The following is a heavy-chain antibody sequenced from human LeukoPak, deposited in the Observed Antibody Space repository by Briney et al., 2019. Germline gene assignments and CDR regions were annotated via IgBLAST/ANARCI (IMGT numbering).Heavy chain of an antibody. D-gene: IGHD2-21*01. CDR2: ISSSSSYI. J-gene: IGHJ4*02. CDR1: GFTFSSYS. V-gene: IGHV3-21*01. CDR3: ARDSPYCGGDCYVFDY. Sequence: PGGSLRLSCAASGFTFSSYSMNWVRQAPGKGLEWVSSISSSSSYIYYADSVKGRSTISRDNAKNSLYLQMNSLRAEDTAVYYCARDSPYCGGDCYVFDYWGQGTLVTVSS.